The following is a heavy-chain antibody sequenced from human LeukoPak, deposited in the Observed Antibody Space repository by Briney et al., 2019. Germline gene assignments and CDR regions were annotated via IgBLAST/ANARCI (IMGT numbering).Heavy chain of an antibody. D-gene: IGHD3-10*01. Sequence: PGGSLRLSCAASGFSVSNKYMSWVRQAPGKGLEWVSVIYTGGDTYYADSVRGRFTISRDNAKNSLYLQMNSLRAEDTAVYYCARDDRAASGSYYKVPYYFDYWGQGTLVTVSS. V-gene: IGHV3-53*01. CDR3: ARDDRAASGSYYKVPYYFDY. CDR2: IYTGGDT. J-gene: IGHJ4*02. CDR1: GFSVSNKY.